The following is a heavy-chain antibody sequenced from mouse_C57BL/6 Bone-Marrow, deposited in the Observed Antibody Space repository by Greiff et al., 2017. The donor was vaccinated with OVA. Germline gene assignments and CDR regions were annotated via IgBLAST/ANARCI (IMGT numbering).Heavy chain of an antibody. CDR2: FYTGSGSI. CDR3: ARHEVWLLLRSPWFAY. Sequence: VMLVESGAELVKPGASVKLSCKASGYTFTEYTIHWVQQRSGQGLEWIGWFYTGSGSIKYNENFKDKATLTADKSSSTVYMELSRLTSEDSAVYFCARHEVWLLLRSPWFAYWGQGTLVTVSA. CDR1: GYTFTEYT. J-gene: IGHJ3*01. V-gene: IGHV1-62-2*01. D-gene: IGHD1-1*01.